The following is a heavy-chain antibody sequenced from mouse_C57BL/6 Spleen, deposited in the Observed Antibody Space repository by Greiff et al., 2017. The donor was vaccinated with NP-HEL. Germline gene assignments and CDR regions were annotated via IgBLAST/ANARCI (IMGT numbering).Heavy chain of an antibody. J-gene: IGHJ2*01. CDR3: ARDGNYGSSPFDY. CDR1: GFTFSDYY. Sequence: EVMLVESEGGLVQPGSSMKLSCTASGFTFSDYYMAWVRQVPEKGLEWVANINYDGSSTYYLDSLKSRFIISRDNAKNILYLQMSRLKSEDTATDYCARDGNYGSSPFDYWGQGTTLTVSS. V-gene: IGHV5-16*01. D-gene: IGHD1-1*01. CDR2: INYDGSST.